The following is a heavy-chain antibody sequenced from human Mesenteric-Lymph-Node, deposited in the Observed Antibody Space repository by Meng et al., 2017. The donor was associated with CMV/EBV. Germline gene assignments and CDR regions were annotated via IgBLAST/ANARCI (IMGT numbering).Heavy chain of an antibody. D-gene: IGHD6-19*01. CDR2: IYSAGST. CDR1: GFTFSSYE. V-gene: IGHV3-53*01. CDR3: ARAPSSGWYYFDS. Sequence: GGSLRLSCAASGFTFSSYEMNWVRQAPGKGLEWVSVIYSAGSTYYADSVKGRFTISRDTSKNTLYLQMNGLSAEDSAIYYCARAPSSGWYYFDSWGQGTLVTVSS. J-gene: IGHJ4*02.